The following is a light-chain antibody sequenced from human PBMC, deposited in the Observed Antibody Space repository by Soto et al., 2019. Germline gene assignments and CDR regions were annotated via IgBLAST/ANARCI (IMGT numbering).Light chain of an antibody. Sequence: QSALTQPASVSGSPGQSITISCTGTRSDVGGYNYVSWYQHHPGKAPKLMIYEVTYRPSGVSNRFSGSKSGNTASLTISGLQAYDEADYYCSSYTSSSTHVVFGGGTKLTVL. J-gene: IGLJ2*01. CDR2: EVT. V-gene: IGLV2-14*01. CDR3: SSYTSSSTHVV. CDR1: RSDVGGYNY.